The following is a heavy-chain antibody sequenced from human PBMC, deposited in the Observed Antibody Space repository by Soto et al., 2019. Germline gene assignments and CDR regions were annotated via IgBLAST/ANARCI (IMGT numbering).Heavy chain of an antibody. CDR3: AREGDNYDSSGYYSTQMDFDY. CDR1: GGTFGSYA. J-gene: IGHJ4*02. CDR2: IIPIFGTA. D-gene: IGHD3-22*01. Sequence: GASVKVSCKASGGTFGSYAISWVRQAPGQGLEWMGGIIPIFGTANYAQKFQGRVTITADESTSTAYMELSSLRSEDTAVYYCAREGDNYDSSGYYSTQMDFDYWGQGTLVTVSS. V-gene: IGHV1-69*13.